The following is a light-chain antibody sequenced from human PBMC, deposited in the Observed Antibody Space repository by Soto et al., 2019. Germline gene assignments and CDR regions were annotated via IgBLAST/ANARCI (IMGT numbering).Light chain of an antibody. CDR3: QSQSRRLSSSV. CDR2: GNN. J-gene: IGLJ3*02. CDR1: NSNIGACYD. V-gene: IGLV1-40*01. Sequence: QSVLTQPPSASGSPGQTVTISCTGSNSNIGACYDVHWYQQLPGIAPKLLIYGNNIRPSGVPDRFSGSKSGTAASLTITGLQAEDEAEYYCQSQSRRLSSSVFGGGTKLTVL.